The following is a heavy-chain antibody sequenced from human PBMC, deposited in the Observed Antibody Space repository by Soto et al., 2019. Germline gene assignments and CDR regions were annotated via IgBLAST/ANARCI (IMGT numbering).Heavy chain of an antibody. CDR3: ARDPSPYTSGWYGIDF. J-gene: IGHJ4*01. V-gene: IGHV3-30-3*01. CDR2: MSYDRTNT. Sequence: GGSLRLSCTASGFMFSAYAMLWVRQAPGKGLEWVAAMSYDRTNTYYADSVKGRFTISRDNSKNTLFLQMSSLTADDSAVYYCARDPSPYTSGWYGIDFWGLGTLVTVSS. D-gene: IGHD6-19*01. CDR1: GFMFSAYA.